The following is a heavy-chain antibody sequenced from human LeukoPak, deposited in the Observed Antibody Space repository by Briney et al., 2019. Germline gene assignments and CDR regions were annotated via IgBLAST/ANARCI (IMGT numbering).Heavy chain of an antibody. CDR2: INPNSSST. Sequence: ASVKLSCKASGYTFTGYYMHWVRQAPGQGLEWMSWINPNSSSTNYAQNFQGRVTMTRDTSISTAYMELSRLRSDDTAVYYCARVGDYYDSSGYPRIAEYFQHWGQGTLVTVSS. J-gene: IGHJ1*01. CDR3: ARVGDYYDSSGYPRIAEYFQH. D-gene: IGHD3-22*01. CDR1: GYTFTGYY. V-gene: IGHV1-2*02.